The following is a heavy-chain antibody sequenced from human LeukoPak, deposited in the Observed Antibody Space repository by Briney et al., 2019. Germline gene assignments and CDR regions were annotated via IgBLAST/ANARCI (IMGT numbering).Heavy chain of an antibody. J-gene: IGHJ4*02. D-gene: IGHD6-19*01. CDR2: ISSSSSYI. V-gene: IGHV3-21*04. Sequence: PGGSLRLSCAASGFTFSSYSMNWVRQAPGKGLEWVSSISSSSSYIYYADSVKGRFTISRDNAKNSLYLQMNSLRAEDTAVYYCAKGGRAAVAVHFDYWGQGTLVTVSS. CDR3: AKGGRAAVAVHFDY. CDR1: GFTFSSYS.